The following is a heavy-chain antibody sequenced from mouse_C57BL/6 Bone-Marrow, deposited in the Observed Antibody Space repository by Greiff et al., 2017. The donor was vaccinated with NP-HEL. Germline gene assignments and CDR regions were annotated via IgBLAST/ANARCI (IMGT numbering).Heavy chain of an antibody. D-gene: IGHD1-1*01. CDR1: GFSLTSYA. CDR3: ARNSLHYYGSSDWYFDV. Sequence: QVQLKESGPGLVAPSQSLSITCTVSGFSLTSYAISWVRQPPGKGLEWLGVIWTGGGTNYNSALKSRLSISKDNSKSQVFLKMNSLQTDDTARYYCARNSLHYYGSSDWYFDVWGTGTTVTVSS. J-gene: IGHJ1*03. CDR2: IWTGGGT. V-gene: IGHV2-9-1*01.